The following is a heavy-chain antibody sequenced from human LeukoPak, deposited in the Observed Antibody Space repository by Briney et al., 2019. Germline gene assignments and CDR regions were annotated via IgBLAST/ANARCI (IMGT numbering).Heavy chain of an antibody. CDR2: TYYSGST. V-gene: IGHV4-30-4*08. CDR1: GGSIGSGDYY. Sequence: SETLSLTCTVSGGSIGSGDYYWSWIRQPPAKGLEWIGYTYYSGSTYYNPSLQSRITISLNTSKSQFSLKLSSVTAADTAVYYCARGLFGYCSSTSCYRWFDPWGQGTLVTVSS. CDR3: ARGLFGYCSSTSCYRWFDP. J-gene: IGHJ5*02. D-gene: IGHD2-2*03.